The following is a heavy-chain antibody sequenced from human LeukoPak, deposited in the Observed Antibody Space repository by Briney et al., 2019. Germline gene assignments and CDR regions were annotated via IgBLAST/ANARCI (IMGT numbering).Heavy chain of an antibody. D-gene: IGHD4-17*01. J-gene: IGHJ4*02. Sequence: ASVKVSCKASGYTFTSYAMHWVRQAPGQRLEWMGWINAGNGNTKYSQKFQGRVTMTRDTSTSTVYMELSSLRSEDTAVYYCAREEVNDYGDDRRNLGDYWGQGTLVTVSS. CDR1: GYTFTSYA. CDR2: INAGNGNT. CDR3: AREEVNDYGDDRRNLGDY. V-gene: IGHV1-3*01.